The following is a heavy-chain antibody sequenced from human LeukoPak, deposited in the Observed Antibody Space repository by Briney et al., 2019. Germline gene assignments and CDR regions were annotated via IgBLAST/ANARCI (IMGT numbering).Heavy chain of an antibody. CDR2: IYPDDSDT. Sequence: GESLKISCKGSGYSFTSYWIGWVRQMPGKGLEWMGIIYPDDSDTRYSPSFQGQVTISADKSISTAYLQWSSLKASDTAMYYCARLHRYYYDTHDAFDIWGQGTMVTVSS. CDR3: ARLHRYYYDTHDAFDI. CDR1: GYSFTSYW. D-gene: IGHD3-22*01. V-gene: IGHV5-51*01. J-gene: IGHJ3*02.